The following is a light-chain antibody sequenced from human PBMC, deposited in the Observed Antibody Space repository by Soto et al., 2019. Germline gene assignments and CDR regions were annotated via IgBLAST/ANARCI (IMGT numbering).Light chain of an antibody. CDR1: QSVFYSPNNKNY. V-gene: IGKV4-1*01. Sequence: DIVMTQSPDSLAVSLGERATINCKSSQSVFYSPNNKNYLAWYQQKPGQPPKLLLSWAYTRESGIPDRFSGSGSGTDFALTISSLQAEDVAVYYCQQYYSNPPLFTFGPGTKVDIK. CDR3: QQYYSNPPLFT. CDR2: WAY. J-gene: IGKJ3*01.